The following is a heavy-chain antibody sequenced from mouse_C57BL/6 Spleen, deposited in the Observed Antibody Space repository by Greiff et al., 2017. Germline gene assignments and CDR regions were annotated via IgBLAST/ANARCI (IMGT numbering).Heavy chain of an antibody. J-gene: IGHJ1*03. V-gene: IGHV1-47*01. D-gene: IGHD2-4*01. CDR2: FHPYNDDT. CDR3: VYYDYDREFDV. CDR1: GYTFTTYP. Sequence: VQLQQSGAELVKPGASVKMSCTASGYTFTTYPIEWMQQNHGKSLEWIGNFHPYNDDTKYNEKFKGKATFTVEKSSSTVYLELSRLTSDDSAVYYCVYYDYDREFDVWGTGTTLTVSS.